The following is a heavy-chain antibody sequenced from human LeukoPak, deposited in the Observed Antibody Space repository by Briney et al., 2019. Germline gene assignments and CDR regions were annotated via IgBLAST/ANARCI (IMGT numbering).Heavy chain of an antibody. CDR2: ISHDGSNK. J-gene: IGHJ1*01. Sequence: GGSLRLSCAASGFTFSTYAMHWVRQAPGKGLEWVAVISHDGSNKYYAESVKGRFTISRDNSKNTLYLQMNSLRGEDTAVYYCARDDDPDGIAEYFQYWGQGTLVTLSS. CDR1: GFTFSTYA. V-gene: IGHV3-30*04. CDR3: ARDDDPDGIAEYFQY. D-gene: IGHD1-14*01.